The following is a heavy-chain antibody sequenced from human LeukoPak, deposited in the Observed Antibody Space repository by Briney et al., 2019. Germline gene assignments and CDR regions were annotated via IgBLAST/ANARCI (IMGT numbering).Heavy chain of an antibody. CDR3: ARGEFHDVLTPHPRRFDP. D-gene: IGHD3-9*01. Sequence: SETLSLTCTVSGGSISSYYWSWIRQPPGKGLEWIGYIYYSGSTNYNPSLKSRVTISVDTSKNQFSLKLSSVTAADTAVYYCARGEFHDVLTPHPRRFDPWGQGTLVTVSS. CDR1: GGSISSYY. J-gene: IGHJ5*02. V-gene: IGHV4-59*08. CDR2: IYYSGST.